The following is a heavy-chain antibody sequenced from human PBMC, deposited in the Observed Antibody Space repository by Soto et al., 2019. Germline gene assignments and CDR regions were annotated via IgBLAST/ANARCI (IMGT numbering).Heavy chain of an antibody. Sequence: QVQVVQSGAEVKKPGSSVKVSCKASGGTFSSYAISWVRQAPGQGLEWMGGIIPIFGTANYAQKFQCRVTITADESTSTAYMELSSLRSEDTAVYYCARHSGGGCSGGSCYVWYFDLWGRGTLVTVSS. J-gene: IGHJ2*01. CDR2: IIPIFGTA. D-gene: IGHD2-15*01. V-gene: IGHV1-69*01. CDR1: GGTFSSYA. CDR3: ARHSGGGCSGGSCYVWYFDL.